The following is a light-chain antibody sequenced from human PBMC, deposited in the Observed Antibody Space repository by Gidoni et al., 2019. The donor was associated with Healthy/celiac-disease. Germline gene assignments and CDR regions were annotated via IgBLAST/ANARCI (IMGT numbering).Light chain of an antibody. CDR1: QSVLYSSNNKNY. CDR3: QQYYSTPLT. J-gene: IGKJ3*01. CDR2: WAS. V-gene: IGKV4-1*01. Sequence: DIVMTQSPDSLAVSLGERAIINCKSSQSVLYSSNNKNYLAWYQQKPGQPPKLLIYWASTRESGVPDRFSGSGSGTDFTLTISSLQAADVAVYYCQQYYSTPLTFGPGTKVDIK.